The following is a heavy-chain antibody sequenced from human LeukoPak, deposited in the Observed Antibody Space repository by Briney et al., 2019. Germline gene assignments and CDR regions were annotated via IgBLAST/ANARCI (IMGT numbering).Heavy chain of an antibody. D-gene: IGHD5-24*01. V-gene: IGHV3-30*04. Sequence: GRSLRLSCAASGFTFSSYAMHWVRQAPGKGLEWVAFIRYDGSNKYYADSVKGRFTISRDNSKNTLYLQMNSLRAEDTAVYYCARHGRKRWLQFPFDYWGQGTLVTVSS. CDR1: GFTFSSYA. CDR3: ARHGRKRWLQFPFDY. J-gene: IGHJ4*02. CDR2: IRYDGSNK.